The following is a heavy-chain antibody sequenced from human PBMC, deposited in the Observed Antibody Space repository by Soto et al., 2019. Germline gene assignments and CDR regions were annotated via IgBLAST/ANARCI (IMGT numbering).Heavy chain of an antibody. D-gene: IGHD4-17*01. Sequence: VGSLRLSCAASGFTFDDYTMHWVRQAPGKGLEWVSLISWDGGSTYYADSVKGRFTISRDNSKNSLYLQMNSLRTEDTALYYCAKDYGIAFPGLMDVWGQGTTVTVSS. CDR1: GFTFDDYT. J-gene: IGHJ6*02. CDR2: ISWDGGST. CDR3: AKDYGIAFPGLMDV. V-gene: IGHV3-43*01.